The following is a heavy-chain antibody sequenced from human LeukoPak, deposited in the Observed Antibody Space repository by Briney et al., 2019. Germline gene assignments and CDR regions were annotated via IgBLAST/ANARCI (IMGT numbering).Heavy chain of an antibody. D-gene: IGHD3-10*01. Sequence: ASVKVSCKASGGTFSSYAISWVRQAPGQGLEWMGGIIPIFGTANYAQKFQGRVTITADESTSTAYMELSSLRSDDTAVYYCARDNGGYYYGMDVWGQGTTVTVSS. CDR1: GGTFSSYA. CDR2: IIPIFGTA. V-gene: IGHV1-69*13. J-gene: IGHJ6*02. CDR3: ARDNGGYYYGMDV.